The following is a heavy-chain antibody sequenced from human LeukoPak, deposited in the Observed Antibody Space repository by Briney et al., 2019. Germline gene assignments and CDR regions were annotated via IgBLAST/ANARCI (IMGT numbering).Heavy chain of an antibody. J-gene: IGHJ3*02. Sequence: PGGSLRLSCAASGFIFSNFAMTWVRQAPGKGLEWVSGISSSGGTTRYADSVKGRFTISRDNSKYTLFLQMNSLRAEDTAVYYCARDPNGDYIGAFDMWGPGTMVTVSS. CDR1: GFIFSNFA. V-gene: IGHV3-23*01. CDR3: ARDPNGDYIGAFDM. D-gene: IGHD4-17*01. CDR2: ISSSGGTT.